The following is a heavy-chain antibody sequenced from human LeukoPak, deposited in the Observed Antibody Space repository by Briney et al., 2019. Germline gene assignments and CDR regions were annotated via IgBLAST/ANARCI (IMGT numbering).Heavy chain of an antibody. D-gene: IGHD2-2*01. CDR1: GFTFSSYS. J-gene: IGHJ3*02. CDR2: ISSSSSYI. CDR3: ERPEHIVVVPAADAFDI. Sequence: GGSLRLSCAASGFTFSSYSMNWVRQAPGKGLEWVSSISSSSSYIYYADSVKGRFTISRDNAKNSLYLQMNSLRAEDTAVYYCERPEHIVVVPAADAFDIWGQGKMVTVSS. V-gene: IGHV3-21*01.